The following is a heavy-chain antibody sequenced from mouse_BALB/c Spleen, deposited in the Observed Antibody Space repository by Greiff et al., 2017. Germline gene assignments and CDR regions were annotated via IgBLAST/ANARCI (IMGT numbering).Heavy chain of an antibody. CDR3: ARVTVRGTWFAY. J-gene: IGHJ3*01. CDR1: GFSLTSYG. Sequence: VKLVESGPGLVAPSQSLSITCTVSGFSLTSYGVHWVRQPPGKGLEWLGVIWAGGSTNYNSALMSRLSISKDNSKSQVFLKMNSLQTDDTAMYYCARVTVRGTWFAYWGQGTLVTVSA. V-gene: IGHV2-9*02. D-gene: IGHD1-1*01. CDR2: IWAGGST.